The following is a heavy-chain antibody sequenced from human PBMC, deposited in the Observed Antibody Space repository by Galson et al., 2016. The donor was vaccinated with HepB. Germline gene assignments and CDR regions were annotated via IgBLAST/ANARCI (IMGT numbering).Heavy chain of an antibody. CDR1: GFFFSSRA. Sequence: SLRLSCAASGFFFSSRAMSWVRQAPGKGLEWVSGTNNGAATTGYAASVKGRFTISRDNSKNTLYLQMNSLRTEDTAVYYCARDDSSGGRGSPDYWGQGTLVTVSS. J-gene: IGHJ4*02. CDR2: TNNGAATT. V-gene: IGHV3-23*01. D-gene: IGHD5-12*01. CDR3: ARDDSSGGRGSPDY.